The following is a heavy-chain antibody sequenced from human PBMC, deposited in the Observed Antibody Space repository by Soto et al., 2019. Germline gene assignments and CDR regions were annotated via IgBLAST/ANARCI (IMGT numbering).Heavy chain of an antibody. CDR2: ISSSSSYI. Sequence: EVQLVESGGGLVKPGGSLRLSCAASGFTFSSYSMNWVRQAPGKGLEWVSSISSSSSYIYYADSVKGRFTISRDNAKNSLYLQMNSLRAEDTAVYYCASDDVVAKQDYWGPGTLVTVSS. V-gene: IGHV3-21*01. CDR1: GFTFSSYS. CDR3: ASDDVVAKQDY. J-gene: IGHJ4*02. D-gene: IGHD2-15*01.